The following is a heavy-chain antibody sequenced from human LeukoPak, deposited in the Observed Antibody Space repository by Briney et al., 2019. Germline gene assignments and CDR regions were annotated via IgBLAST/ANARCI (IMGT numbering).Heavy chain of an antibody. CDR2: ISSSGSTI. J-gene: IGHJ4*02. D-gene: IGHD3-9*01. CDR3: ARVMCYDILTGYYPWDY. CDR1: GFTFSDYY. V-gene: IGHV3-11*01. Sequence: GGSLRLSCAASGFTFSDYYMSWIRQAPGKGLEWVSYISSSGSTIYYADSVKGRFTISRDNAKNSLYLQMNSLRAEDTAVYYCARVMCYDILTGYYPWDYWGQGTLVTVSS.